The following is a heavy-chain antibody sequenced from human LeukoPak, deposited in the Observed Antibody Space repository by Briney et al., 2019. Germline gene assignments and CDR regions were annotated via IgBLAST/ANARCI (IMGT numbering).Heavy chain of an antibody. Sequence: PGGSLRLSCAASGFTVSSNYMSWVRQAPGKGLEWVSVIYSGGSTYYAGSVKGRFTISRDNSKNTLYLQMNSLRAEDTAVYYCARDRHSSSLYYYGMDVWGQGTTVTVSS. J-gene: IGHJ6*02. CDR1: GFTVSSNY. CDR2: IYSGGST. CDR3: ARDRHSSSLYYYGMDV. D-gene: IGHD6-13*01. V-gene: IGHV3-66*01.